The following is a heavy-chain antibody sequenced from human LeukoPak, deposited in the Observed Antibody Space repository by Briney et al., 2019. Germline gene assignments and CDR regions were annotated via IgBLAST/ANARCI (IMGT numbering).Heavy chain of an antibody. J-gene: IGHJ4*02. CDR2: IKQDGSEK. CDR3: ARGPGGYGDYFDY. V-gene: IGHV3-7*01. CDR1: GFTFSSYA. Sequence: GGSLRLSCAASGFTFSSYAMSWVRQAPGKGLEWVANIKQDGSEKYYVDSVKGRFTISRDNAKNSLYLQMNSLRAEDTAVYYCARGPGGYGDYFDYGGQGTLVTVSS. D-gene: IGHD4-17*01.